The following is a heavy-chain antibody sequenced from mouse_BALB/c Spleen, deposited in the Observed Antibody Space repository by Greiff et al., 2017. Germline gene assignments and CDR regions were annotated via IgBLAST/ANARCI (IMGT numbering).Heavy chain of an antibody. V-gene: IGHV1-87*01. CDR2: IYPGDGDT. J-gene: IGHJ3*01. Sequence: SGAELARPGASVKLSCKASGYTFTSYWMQWVKQRPGQGLEWIGAIYPGDGDTRYTQKFKGKATLTADKSSSTAYMQLSSLASEDSAVYYCARSNWDALAYWGQGTLVTVSA. CDR1: GYTFTSYW. CDR3: ARSNWDALAY. D-gene: IGHD4-1*01.